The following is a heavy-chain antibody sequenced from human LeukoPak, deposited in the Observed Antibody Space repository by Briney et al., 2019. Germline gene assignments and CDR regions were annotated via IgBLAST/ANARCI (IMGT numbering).Heavy chain of an antibody. Sequence: GGSLRLSCVASGFYFGGHAMHWLRQAPGKGLEWVALISYDGSNKNYADSVKGRFTISRDNSKNTLYLQMNSLRAEDTAVYYCAKDSSSSWFGGDSKWGQGTLVTVSS. V-gene: IGHV3-30*18. J-gene: IGHJ4*02. CDR3: AKDSSSSWFGGDSK. CDR2: ISYDGSNK. D-gene: IGHD6-13*01. CDR1: GFYFGGHA.